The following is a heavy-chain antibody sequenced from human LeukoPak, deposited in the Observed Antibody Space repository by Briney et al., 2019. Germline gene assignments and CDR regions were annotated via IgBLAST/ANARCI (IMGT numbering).Heavy chain of an antibody. Sequence: SVKVSCKASGGTFSSYAISWVRQAPGQGLEWMGGIIPIFGTANYAQKFQGRVTITADESTSTAYMELSSLRSEDTAVYYCARDYVDDIPMIKDYWGQGTLVTVSS. D-gene: IGHD2-8*01. V-gene: IGHV1-69*01. CDR2: IIPIFGTA. J-gene: IGHJ4*02. CDR3: ARDYVDDIPMIKDY. CDR1: GGTFSSYA.